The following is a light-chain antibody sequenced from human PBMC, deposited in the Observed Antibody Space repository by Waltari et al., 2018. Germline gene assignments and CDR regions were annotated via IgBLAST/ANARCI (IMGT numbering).Light chain of an antibody. Sequence: SYVLTQPPSLSVAPGETARIPCGGDNIGIKPVNWYQQKSGQAPVLVIYDDGDRPSGIPERFSASHSGNTATLTISRVEVGDEADYYCQLWHSSPHPLVFGGGTKLAVL. CDR2: DDG. J-gene: IGLJ2*01. V-gene: IGLV3-21*04. CDR1: NIGIKP. CDR3: QLWHSSPHPLV.